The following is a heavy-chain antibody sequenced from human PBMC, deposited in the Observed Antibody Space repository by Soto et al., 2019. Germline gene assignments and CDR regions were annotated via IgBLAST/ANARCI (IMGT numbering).Heavy chain of an antibody. CDR2: ISSSSSNI. Sequence: WGSLSLSCVASGFTFTSYSMNWVRQAPGKGLEWVSSISSSSSNIYYADPVKGRSTTSRTNAKKSLYLQMNSTRAEATAVYYFARVGVDADYWGQGNLVTVSS. D-gene: IGHD3-9*01. CDR3: ARVGVDADY. J-gene: IGHJ4*02. V-gene: IGHV3-21*04. CDR1: GFTFTSYS.